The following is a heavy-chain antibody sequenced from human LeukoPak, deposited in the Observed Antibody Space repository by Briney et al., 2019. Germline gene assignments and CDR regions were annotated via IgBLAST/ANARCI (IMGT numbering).Heavy chain of an antibody. J-gene: IGHJ4*02. CDR3: ATGREDDILTGYGTDY. CDR1: GYTLTELS. V-gene: IGHV1-24*01. Sequence: GASVKVSCKVSGYTLTELSMHWVRQAPGKGLEWMGGFDPEDGETIYAQKFQGRVTMTEDTSTDTAYMELSSLRSEDTAVYYCATGREDDILTGYGTDYWGQGTLVTVSS. D-gene: IGHD3-9*01. CDR2: FDPEDGET.